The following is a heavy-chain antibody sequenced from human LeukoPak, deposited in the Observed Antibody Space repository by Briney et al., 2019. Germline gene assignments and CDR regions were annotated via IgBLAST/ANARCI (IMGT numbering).Heavy chain of an antibody. CDR2: IRSKANSYAT. Sequence: AGGSLRLSRAASGFTFSGSAMHWVRQASGKGLEWVGRIRSKANSYATAYAASVKGRFTISRDDSKNTAYLQMNSLKTEDTAVYYCTRHEIGSSWYNWFDPWGQGTLVTVSS. CDR3: TRHEIGSSWYNWFDP. D-gene: IGHD6-13*01. V-gene: IGHV3-73*01. J-gene: IGHJ5*02. CDR1: GFTFSGSA.